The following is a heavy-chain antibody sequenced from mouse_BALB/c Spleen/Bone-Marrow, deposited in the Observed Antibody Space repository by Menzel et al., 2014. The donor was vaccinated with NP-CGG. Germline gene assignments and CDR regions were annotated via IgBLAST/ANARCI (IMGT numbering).Heavy chain of an antibody. J-gene: IGHJ4*01. V-gene: IGHV1-80*01. CDR1: GYAFSSYW. D-gene: IGHD5-1*01. CDR3: ARRDDSTYYYAMDY. Sequence: VQLQQSGAELVRPGSSVKIPYKASGYAFSSYWMNWVKQRPGQGLEWIGQIYPGDGDTNYNGKFKGKATLTADKSSSTAYMQLSSLTSEDSAVYFCARRDDSTYYYAMDYWGQGTSVTVSS. CDR2: IYPGDGDT.